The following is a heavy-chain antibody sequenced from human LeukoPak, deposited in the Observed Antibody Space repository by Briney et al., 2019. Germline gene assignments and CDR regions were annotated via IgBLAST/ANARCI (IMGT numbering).Heavy chain of an antibody. Sequence: QPGGSLRLSCAASRFAFHNYAMTWIRQAPERGLEWVSSISVDGGDTKYTDSAKGRFTISRDNSKGTLYLQMDSLRVEDTAVYYCGKDPNGNFIGAFDFWGQGTMVTVSS. V-gene: IGHV3-23*01. CDR1: RFAFHNYA. CDR3: GKDPNGNFIGAFDF. D-gene: IGHD4-23*01. CDR2: ISVDGGDT. J-gene: IGHJ3*01.